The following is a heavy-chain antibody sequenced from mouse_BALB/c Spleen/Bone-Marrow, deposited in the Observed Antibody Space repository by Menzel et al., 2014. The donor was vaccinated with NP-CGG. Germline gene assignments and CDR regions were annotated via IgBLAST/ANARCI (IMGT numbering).Heavy chain of an antibody. CDR2: INPDRRTI. J-gene: IGHJ3*01. CDR3: ARLHYYGYGAY. Sequence: EVMLVESGGGLVQPGGSLKLSCAASGFDFSTFWMSWVRQAPGKGLEWIGEINPDRRTINYSPSLKDKFVISRDNAKKSLYLLMSKVRSEDTALYYCARLHYYGYGAYWGQGTLVTVSA. V-gene: IGHV4-1*02. D-gene: IGHD1-2*01. CDR1: GFDFSTFW.